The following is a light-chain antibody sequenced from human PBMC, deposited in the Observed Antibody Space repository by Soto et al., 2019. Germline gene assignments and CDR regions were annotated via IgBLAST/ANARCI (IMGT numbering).Light chain of an antibody. CDR2: GTS. J-gene: IGKJ1*01. CDR3: QQFDSSLT. CDR1: QSVSSSF. V-gene: IGKV3-20*01. Sequence: EIVLTQSPGTLSLSPGNRATLSCRANQSVSSSFLAWYQQRPGQAPRLLIYGTSSRATGIPDRFSGSGSGTDFTLTISRLEPEDFAVYYCQQFDSSLTFGQGTTVEI.